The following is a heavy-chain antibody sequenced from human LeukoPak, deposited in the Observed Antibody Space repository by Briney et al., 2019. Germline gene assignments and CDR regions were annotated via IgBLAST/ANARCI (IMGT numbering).Heavy chain of an antibody. CDR1: GGSISSYY. Sequence: PSETLSLTCTVSGGSISSYYWSWIRQPPGKGLEWIGYIYYSGSTNYNPSLKSRVTISVDTSKNQFSLKLSSVTAADTAVYYCARHVVSGWPYFDYWGQGTLVTVSS. D-gene: IGHD6-19*01. CDR3: ARHVVSGWPYFDY. CDR2: IYYSGST. J-gene: IGHJ4*02. V-gene: IGHV4-59*08.